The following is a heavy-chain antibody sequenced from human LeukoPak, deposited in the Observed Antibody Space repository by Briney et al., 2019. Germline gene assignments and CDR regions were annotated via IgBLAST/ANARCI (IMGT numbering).Heavy chain of an antibody. D-gene: IGHD5-18*01. CDR2: ISISSSYI. CDR3: AREAGYSYGNPFDY. V-gene: IGHV3-21*01. Sequence: PGGSLRLSCAASGFTFSSYSINWVRQAPGKGLEWVSSISISSSYIYYADSVKGRFTISRDNAKNSLYLQMNSLRAEDTAVYYCAREAGYSYGNPFDYWGQGTLVTVSS. J-gene: IGHJ4*02. CDR1: GFTFSSYS.